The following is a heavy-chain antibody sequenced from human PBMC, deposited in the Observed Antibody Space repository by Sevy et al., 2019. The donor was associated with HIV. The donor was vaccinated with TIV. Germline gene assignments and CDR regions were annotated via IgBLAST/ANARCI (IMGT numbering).Heavy chain of an antibody. D-gene: IGHD3-22*01. V-gene: IGHV3-30*04. CDR3: ARDLPSAVINPFYYYGLDV. CDR1: GFTFSIYA. Sequence: GGSLRLSCAASGFTFSIYAMHWVRQAPDKGLEWVAVISYDGGVKYFADSVKGRVTISRDNSKNTLYLQMNSLRPEDTAVYYCARDLPSAVINPFYYYGLDVWGPGTTVTVSS. J-gene: IGHJ6*02. CDR2: ISYDGGVK.